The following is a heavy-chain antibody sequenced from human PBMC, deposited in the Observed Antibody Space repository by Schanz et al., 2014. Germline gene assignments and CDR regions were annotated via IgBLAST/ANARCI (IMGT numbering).Heavy chain of an antibody. D-gene: IGHD3-3*01. J-gene: IGHJ4*02. CDR2: VSRSTPDI. V-gene: IGHV3-48*01. CDR1: GFTASSYS. Sequence: EVQLVASGGGLVQPGGSLRLSCGVSGFTASSYSMNWVRQAPGKGLEWVSYVSRSTPDIYYADSVKGRFTMSRDNAKNSVFLQMNSLRAEDTAVYYCVRDSFFAFDYWGQGTLVTVSS. CDR3: VRDSFFAFDY.